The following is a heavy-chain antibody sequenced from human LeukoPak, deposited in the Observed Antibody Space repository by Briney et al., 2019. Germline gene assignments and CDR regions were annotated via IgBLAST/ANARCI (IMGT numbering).Heavy chain of an antibody. CDR3: TRDRITMVRGVKALDY. V-gene: IGHV3-49*04. CDR1: GFTVSSNY. J-gene: IGHJ4*02. Sequence: GGSLRLSCAASGFTVSSNYMSWVRQAPGKELEWVGFIRSKAYGGTTEYAASVKGRFTIPRDDSKSIAYLQMNSLKTEDTAVYYCTRDRITMVRGVKALDYWGQGTLVTVSS. D-gene: IGHD3-10*01. CDR2: IRSKAYGGTT.